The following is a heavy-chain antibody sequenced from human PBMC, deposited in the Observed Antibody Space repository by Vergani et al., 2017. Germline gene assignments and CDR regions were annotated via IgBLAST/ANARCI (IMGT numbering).Heavy chain of an antibody. Sequence: QVQLQQWGAGLLKPSETLSLTCAVYGGSFSGYYWSWIRQPPGKGLEWIGEINHSGSTNYNPSLKSRVTISVDTSKNQFSLKLSSVTAADTAVYYCARAPLEWDDAFDIWGQGTRVTVSS. CDR1: GGSFSGYY. J-gene: IGHJ3*02. V-gene: IGHV4-34*01. CDR3: ARAPLEWDDAFDI. CDR2: INHSGST. D-gene: IGHD1-26*01.